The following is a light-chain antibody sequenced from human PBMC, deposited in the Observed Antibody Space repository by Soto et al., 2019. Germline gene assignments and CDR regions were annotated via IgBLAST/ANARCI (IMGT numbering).Light chain of an antibody. CDR3: QQYYDSPIT. CDR1: QSIRNL. CDR2: GAS. Sequence: EIVLTQSPATLSVSPGERATLSCRVSQSIRNLLAWYQQKPGQAPRLLMYGASTRETGFPDRFSGSGSGTEFTLTISSLHSEDFAVYYCQQYYDSPITFGQGTRLEIK. J-gene: IGKJ5*01. V-gene: IGKV3-15*01.